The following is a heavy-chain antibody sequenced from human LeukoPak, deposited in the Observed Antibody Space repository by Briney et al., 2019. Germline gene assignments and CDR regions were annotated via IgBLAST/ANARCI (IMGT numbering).Heavy chain of an antibody. J-gene: IGHJ4*02. CDR2: IGSSSSYI. CDR3: AASTKHTAMVDY. Sequence: GSLRLSCAASGFTFSWYSMNWVRQAPGKGLEWVSSIGSSSSYIYYAESVKGRFTISRDNAKNSLHLQMNSLRAEDTAVYYCAASTKHTAMVDYWGQGTLVTVSS. CDR1: GFTFSWYS. V-gene: IGHV3-21*01. D-gene: IGHD5-18*01.